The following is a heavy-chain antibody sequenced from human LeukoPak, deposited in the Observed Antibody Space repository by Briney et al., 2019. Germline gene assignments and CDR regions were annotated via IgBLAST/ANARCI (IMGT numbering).Heavy chain of an antibody. CDR3: ARIYDFWSGYYYFDY. D-gene: IGHD3-3*01. CDR2: IYYSGST. Sequence: PSETLSLTCTVSGGSISSSSYYWGWIRQPPGKGLEWIGSIYYSGSTYYNPSLKSRVTISVDTSKNQFSLKLSSVTAADTAVYYCARIYDFWSGYYYFDYWGQGTVVTVS. V-gene: IGHV4-39*01. J-gene: IGHJ4*02. CDR1: GGSISSSSYY.